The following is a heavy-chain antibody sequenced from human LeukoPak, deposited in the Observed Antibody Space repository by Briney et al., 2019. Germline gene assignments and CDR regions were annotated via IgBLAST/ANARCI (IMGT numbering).Heavy chain of an antibody. CDR2: ISSSSSYI. V-gene: IGHV3-21*01. D-gene: IGHD3-10*01. Sequence: GGSLRLSCAASGFTFSSYSMNWVRQAPGKGLEWVSSISSSSSYIYYADSVKGRFAISRDNAKNSLYLQMNSLRAEDTAVYYCARTGSGMVRGELDYWGQGTLVTVSS. J-gene: IGHJ4*02. CDR3: ARTGSGMVRGELDY. CDR1: GFTFSSYS.